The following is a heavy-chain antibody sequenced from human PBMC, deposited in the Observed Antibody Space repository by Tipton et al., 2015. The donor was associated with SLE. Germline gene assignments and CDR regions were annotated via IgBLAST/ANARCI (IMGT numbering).Heavy chain of an antibody. CDR3: AKDLAAGANY. J-gene: IGHJ4*02. CDR1: GFTFSRYA. Sequence: SLRLSCAASGFTFSRYAMQWVRQAPGRGLEWVAFIRYDGSNKYYADSVKGRFTISRDNSKNTLYLQMNSLRAEDTAVYYCAKDLAAGANYWGQGTLVTVSS. D-gene: IGHD3-10*01. CDR2: IRYDGSNK. V-gene: IGHV3-30*02.